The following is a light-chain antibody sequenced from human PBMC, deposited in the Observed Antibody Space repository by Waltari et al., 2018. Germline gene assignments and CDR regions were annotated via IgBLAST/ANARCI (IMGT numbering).Light chain of an antibody. CDR1: QSVSSN. Sequence: EIVMTQSPATLSVSPGERATLSCRASQSVSSNLAWYQQKAGQAPRLLIYGASTRATGIAARFSGSGSETEFTLTISSLQSEDFAVYYCQQGSNWLTFGGGTKVEIK. V-gene: IGKV3-15*01. CDR2: GAS. J-gene: IGKJ4*01. CDR3: QQGSNWLT.